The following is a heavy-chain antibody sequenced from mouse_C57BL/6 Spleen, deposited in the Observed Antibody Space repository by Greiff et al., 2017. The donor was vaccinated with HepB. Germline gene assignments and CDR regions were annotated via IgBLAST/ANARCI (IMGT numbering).Heavy chain of an antibody. CDR3: IYYGNSYAMDY. J-gene: IGHJ4*01. CDR2: IRLKSDNYAT. CDR1: GFTFSNYW. D-gene: IGHD2-1*01. V-gene: IGHV6-3*01. Sequence: EVKLVESGGGLVQPGGSMKLSCVASGFTFSNYWMNWVRQSPGKGLEWVAQIRLKSDNYATHYAESVKGRFTISRDDSKSSVYLQMNNLRAEDTGMYYCIYYGNSYAMDYWGQGTSVTVSS.